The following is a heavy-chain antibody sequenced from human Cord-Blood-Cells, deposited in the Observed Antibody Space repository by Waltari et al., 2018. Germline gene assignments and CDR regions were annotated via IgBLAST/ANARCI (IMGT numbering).Heavy chain of an antibody. CDR3: AKYSRGSYWYFDL. CDR2: IYYRGST. CDR1: GASMSSSRSY. J-gene: IGHJ2*01. V-gene: IGHV4-39*01. D-gene: IGHD6-19*01. Sequence: QLRLQESGPGLVKPSSPLYTTCTVSGASMSSSRSYWGWIRQPPGTGLEWIGSIYYRGSTYHTPSLKSRVSISVDTSKNQFSLKLSSVTAADSAVYYCAKYSRGSYWYFDLWGRGTLVTVSS.